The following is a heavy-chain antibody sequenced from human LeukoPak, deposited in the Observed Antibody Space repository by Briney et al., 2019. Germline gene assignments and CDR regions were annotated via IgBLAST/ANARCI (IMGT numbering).Heavy chain of an antibody. CDR1: GFTFDDYA. V-gene: IGHV3-13*01. CDR3: ARALYGSGVV. J-gene: IGHJ6*04. Sequence: GRSLRLSCAASGFTFDDYAMHWVRQAPGKGLEWVSGMGTAGDTYYAGSVKGRFTISRENAKNSFFLQMNSLTAGDTAVYYCARALYGSGVVWGKGTTVIVSS. CDR2: MGTAGDT. D-gene: IGHD3-10*01.